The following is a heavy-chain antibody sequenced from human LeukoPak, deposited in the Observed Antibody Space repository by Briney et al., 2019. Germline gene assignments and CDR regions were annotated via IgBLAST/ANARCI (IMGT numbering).Heavy chain of an antibody. Sequence: GGSLRLSCAASGFTFSSYEINWVRQAPGKGLEWDSYISSSGSTIYYADSVKGRFTISRDNAKNSLYLQMNSLRAEDTAVYYCARVSGVKYYYYGMDVWGQGTTVTVSS. CDR2: ISSSGSTI. J-gene: IGHJ6*02. D-gene: IGHD3-10*01. V-gene: IGHV3-48*03. CDR3: ARVSGVKYYYYGMDV. CDR1: GFTFSSYE.